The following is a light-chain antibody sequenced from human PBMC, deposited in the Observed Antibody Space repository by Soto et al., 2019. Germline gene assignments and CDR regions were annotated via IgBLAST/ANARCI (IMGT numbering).Light chain of an antibody. CDR2: GAS. CDR3: QQFNDWPRT. V-gene: IGKV3-15*01. Sequence: EIVMTQSPVTLSVSPGERATLSCRASQSVTSNLAWYQQKPGQAPRLLIYGASTRATGIPARFSGSGSGTESTLTISNLQSEDFAIYYCQQFNDWPRTFGQGTKVDIK. CDR1: QSVTSN. J-gene: IGKJ1*01.